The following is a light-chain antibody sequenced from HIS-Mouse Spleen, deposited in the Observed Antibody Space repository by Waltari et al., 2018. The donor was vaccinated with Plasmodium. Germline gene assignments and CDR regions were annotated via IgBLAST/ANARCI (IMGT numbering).Light chain of an antibody. CDR3: SSYTSSSTRV. CDR2: DVS. Sequence: QSALTQPASASGSPGQSTTISCPGTSRDVGGSNYVPWYQQHPGKAPKLIIYDVSNRPSGVSNRFSGSKSGNTASLTISGLQAEDEADYYCSSYTSSSTRVFGGGTKLTVL. CDR1: SRDVGGSNY. V-gene: IGLV2-14*03. J-gene: IGLJ3*02.